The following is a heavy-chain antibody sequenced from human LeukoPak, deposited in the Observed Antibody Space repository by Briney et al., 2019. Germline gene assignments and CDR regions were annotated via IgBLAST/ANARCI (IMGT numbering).Heavy chain of an antibody. V-gene: IGHV4-39*01. Sequence: SETLSLTCTVSGGSISSSSYSWGWIRQPPGKGLEWIGSIYYSGSTYYHPSLKSRVTISVDTSKNQFSLKLSSVTAADTAVYYCARLVLYYGSGSYYYFDYWGQGTLVTVSS. CDR1: GGSISSSSYS. D-gene: IGHD3-10*01. CDR2: IYYSGST. CDR3: ARLVLYYGSGSYYYFDY. J-gene: IGHJ4*02.